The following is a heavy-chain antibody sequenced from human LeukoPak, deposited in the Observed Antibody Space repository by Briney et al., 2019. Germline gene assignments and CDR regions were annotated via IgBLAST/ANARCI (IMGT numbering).Heavy chain of an antibody. CDR3: ARSAGPVAYAFDI. CDR2: ISGSAGNT. V-gene: IGHV3-23*01. J-gene: IGHJ3*02. CDR1: GFTFSSYA. D-gene: IGHD6-13*01. Sequence: GGSLRLSCAASGFTFSSYAMNWVRQAPGKGLEWVSTISGSAGNTYYGDSVKGRFTISRDNSKNMLFLQMNSLRAADTAVYYCARSAGPVAYAFDIWGQGTMVTVSS.